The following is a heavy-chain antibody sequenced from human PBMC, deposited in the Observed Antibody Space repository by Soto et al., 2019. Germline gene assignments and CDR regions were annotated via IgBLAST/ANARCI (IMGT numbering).Heavy chain of an antibody. J-gene: IGHJ4*02. CDR1: GGSISSGGYY. CDR3: ARGGVEVDSSGLLYLDPFDY. CDR2: IYYSGST. D-gene: IGHD3-22*01. Sequence: SETLSLTCTVSGGSISSGGYYWSWIRQHPGKGLEWIGYIYYSGSTYYNPSLKSRVTISVDTSKNQFSLKLSSVTAADTAVYYCARGGVEVDSSGLLYLDPFDYWGQGTLVTVSS. V-gene: IGHV4-31*03.